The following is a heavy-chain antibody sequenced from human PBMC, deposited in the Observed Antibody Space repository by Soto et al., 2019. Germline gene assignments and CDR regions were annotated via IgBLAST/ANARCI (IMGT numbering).Heavy chain of an antibody. Sequence: QVQLVESGGGVVQPGRSLRLSCAASGFTFSSYAMHWVRQAPGKGLERVAVISYDGSNKYYTDSLKGRFTISRDNSKNTLYLQMNSLRPEDTAVYYCARESEALDYWGQGTLVTVSS. V-gene: IGHV3-30-3*01. J-gene: IGHJ4*02. CDR3: ARESEALDY. CDR2: ISYDGSNK. CDR1: GFTFSSYA.